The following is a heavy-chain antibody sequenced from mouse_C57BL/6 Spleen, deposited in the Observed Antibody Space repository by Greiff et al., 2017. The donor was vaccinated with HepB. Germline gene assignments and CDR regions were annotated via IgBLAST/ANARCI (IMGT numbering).Heavy chain of an antibody. V-gene: IGHV1-64*01. CDR2: IHPNSGST. CDR1: GYTFTSYW. D-gene: IGHD2-1*01. Sequence: QVQQQQPGAELVKPGASVKLSCKASGYTFTSYWMHWVKQRPGQGLEWIGMIHPNSGSTNYNEKFKSKATLTVDKSSSTAYMQLSSLTSEDSAVYYCARSTGGEFDYWGQGTTLTVSS. CDR3: ARSTGGEFDY. J-gene: IGHJ2*01.